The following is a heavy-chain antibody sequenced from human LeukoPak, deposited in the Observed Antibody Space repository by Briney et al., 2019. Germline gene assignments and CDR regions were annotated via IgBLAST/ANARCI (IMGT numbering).Heavy chain of an antibody. CDR1: GGSISSSDHY. D-gene: IGHD3-3*01. J-gene: IGHJ3*02. V-gene: IGHV4-39*01. CDR3: ARHRLEGDTFDI. CDR2: IYYNGDT. Sequence: SETLSLTCTVSGGSISSSDHYWGWIRQPPGKGLEWIGSIYYNGDTYYSPSLMSRVTISIDTSRNQFALKLNSVTAADTAVYFCARHRLEGDTFDIWGQGTKVTVAS.